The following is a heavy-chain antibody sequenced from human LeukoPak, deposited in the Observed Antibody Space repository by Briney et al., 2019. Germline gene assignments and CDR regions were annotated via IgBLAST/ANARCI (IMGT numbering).Heavy chain of an antibody. J-gene: IGHJ4*02. Sequence: GGSLRLSCAASGFTFSTYAMSWVRQAPGKGLEWVSAISGSGGSTYYADPVKGRFTVSRDNSKNTLYLQMNSLRAEDTAVYYCARRGYSYDFDYWGQGTVVTVSS. D-gene: IGHD5-18*01. CDR2: ISGSGGST. V-gene: IGHV3-23*01. CDR3: ARRGYSYDFDY. CDR1: GFTFSTYA.